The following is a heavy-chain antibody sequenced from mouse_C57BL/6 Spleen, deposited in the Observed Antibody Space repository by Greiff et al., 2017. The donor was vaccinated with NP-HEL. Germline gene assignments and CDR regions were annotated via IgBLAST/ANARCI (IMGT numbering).Heavy chain of an antibody. V-gene: IGHV1-55*01. CDR2: IYPGSGST. D-gene: IGHD1-1*01. CDR1: GYTFTSYW. CDR3: ARSPLITTVVGDWYFDV. J-gene: IGHJ1*03. Sequence: VQLQQPGAELVKPGASVKMSCKASGYTFTSYWITWVKQRPGQGLEWIGDIYPGSGSTNYNEKFKSKATLTVDTSSSTAYMQLSSLTSEDSAVYYCARSPLITTVVGDWYFDVWGTGTTVTVSS.